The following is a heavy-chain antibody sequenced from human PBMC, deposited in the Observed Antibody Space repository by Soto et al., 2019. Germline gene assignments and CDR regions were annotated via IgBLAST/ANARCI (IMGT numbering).Heavy chain of an antibody. CDR1: GFTFSSYS. CDR3: AKDLLGGYTAMVLYYFDY. D-gene: IGHD5-18*01. Sequence: GGSLRLSCAASGFTFSSYSMNWVRQAPGKGLEWVSYICYDGSTIYYADSVKGRFTISRDNSKNTLYLQMNSLRAEDTAVYYCAKDLLGGYTAMVLYYFDYWGQGTLVTVSS. CDR2: ICYDGSTI. V-gene: IGHV3-30*02. J-gene: IGHJ4*02.